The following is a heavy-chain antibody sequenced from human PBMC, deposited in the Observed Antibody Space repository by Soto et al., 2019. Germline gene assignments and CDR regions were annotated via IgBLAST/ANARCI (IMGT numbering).Heavy chain of an antibody. CDR1: GGSISSVGHY. CDR2: IYYSGST. CDR3: ARTFCSTTSCQAHDMDV. J-gene: IGHJ6*02. D-gene: IGHD2-2*01. Sequence: PSETLSLTCSVSGGSISSVGHYWTWIRQQPGKGLEWIGYIYYSGSTNYNPSLKSRVTISLDTSNNQFSLRLSSVTAADTAVYYCARTFCSTTSCQAHDMDVWGQGTTVTVS. V-gene: IGHV4-61*08.